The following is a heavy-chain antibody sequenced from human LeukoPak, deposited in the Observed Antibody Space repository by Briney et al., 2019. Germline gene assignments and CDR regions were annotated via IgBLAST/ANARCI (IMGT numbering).Heavy chain of an antibody. V-gene: IGHV3-7*01. D-gene: IGHD2/OR15-2a*01. CDR2: IKQDGTEK. CDR1: GFTFTTYW. Sequence: GESLRLSCAASGFTFTTYWMSWVRQAPGKGLEWVANIKQDGTEKYYVDSVKGRFTISRDNAKNSLYLQMNSLRVEDTAVYYCARDRFLRRPEPADYWGQGTLVTVSS. J-gene: IGHJ4*02. CDR3: ARDRFLRRPEPADY.